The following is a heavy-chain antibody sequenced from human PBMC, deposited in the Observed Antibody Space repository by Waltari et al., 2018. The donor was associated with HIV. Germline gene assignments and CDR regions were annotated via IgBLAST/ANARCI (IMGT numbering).Heavy chain of an antibody. CDR2: IYYDGNNK. D-gene: IGHD6-13*01. V-gene: IGHV3-30*02. CDR1: GFPFSNYL. Sequence: QVHLVESGGGVVQPGGSLKLSCAASGFPFSNYLMHWVRQAPGKWLEWLKFIYYDGNNKNYADSVKGRFTISRDNSKKTLYLQMNSLRHEDTAVYYCARGGLAISPAGTRLYTGMDVWGQGTTVTVSS. J-gene: IGHJ6*02. CDR3: ARGGLAISPAGTRLYTGMDV.